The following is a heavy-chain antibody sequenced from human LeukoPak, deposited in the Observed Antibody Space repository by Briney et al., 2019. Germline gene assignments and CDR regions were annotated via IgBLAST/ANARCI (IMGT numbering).Heavy chain of an antibody. CDR3: AKDGNYYGSGSYTYFDY. J-gene: IGHJ4*02. CDR2: ISYDGSNK. Sequence: GGSLRLSCAASGFTFSSYAMHWVRQAPGKGLEWVAVISYDGSNKYYADSVKGRFTISRDNSKNTLYLQMNSLRAEDTAVYYCAKDGNYYGSGSYTYFDYWGQGTLVTVSS. V-gene: IGHV3-30-3*01. D-gene: IGHD3-10*01. CDR1: GFTFSSYA.